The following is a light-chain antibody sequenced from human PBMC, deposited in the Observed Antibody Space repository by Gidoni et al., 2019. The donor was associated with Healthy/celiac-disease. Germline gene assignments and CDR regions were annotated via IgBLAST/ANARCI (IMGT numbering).Light chain of an antibody. CDR1: QSVSSSY. CDR2: GAS. J-gene: IGKJ4*01. Sequence: ELVLTQSPGTLSLSPGERATLSCRASQSVSSSYLAWYQQKPGQAPRLLIYGASSRATGIPDRFSGSGSGTDFTLTISRLEPEDFAVYYCQQYGSSPLTFGGXTKVDIK. V-gene: IGKV3-20*01. CDR3: QQYGSSPLT.